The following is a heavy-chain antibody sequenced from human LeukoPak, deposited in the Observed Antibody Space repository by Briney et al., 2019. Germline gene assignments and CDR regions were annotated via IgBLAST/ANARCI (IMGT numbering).Heavy chain of an antibody. CDR1: GRSISSYY. CDR3: ARDLSGSNDY. V-gene: IGHV4-4*07. CDR2: IYTSGST. D-gene: IGHD3-3*01. Sequence: SETLSLTCTVSGRSISSYYWSWIRQPAGKGLEWIGRIYTSGSTNYNPSLKSRVTMSVGTPKNQFSLKLSSVTAADTAVYHCARDLSGSNDYWGQGTLVTVSS. J-gene: IGHJ4*02.